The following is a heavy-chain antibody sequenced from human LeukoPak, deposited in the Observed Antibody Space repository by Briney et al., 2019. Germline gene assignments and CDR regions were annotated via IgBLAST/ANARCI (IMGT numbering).Heavy chain of an antibody. CDR1: GYTFTSYG. V-gene: IGHV1-18*01. CDR3: ARRGSYYTYYYGMDV. CDR2: ISAYNGNT. J-gene: IGHJ6*02. D-gene: IGHD1-26*01. Sequence: ASVKVSCKASGYTFTSYGISWVRQAPGQGLEWMGWISAYNGNTSYAQKLQGRVTMTTDTSTSTAYMELRSLRSDDTAVYYCARRGSYYTYYYGMDVWGQGTTVTVSS.